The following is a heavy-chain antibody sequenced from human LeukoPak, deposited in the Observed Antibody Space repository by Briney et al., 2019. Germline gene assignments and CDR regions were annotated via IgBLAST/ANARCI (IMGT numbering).Heavy chain of an antibody. CDR3: AKGDTPRYSSGWYFDY. CDR1: GFTFSSYW. Sequence: PGGSLRLSCAASGFTFSSYWMHWVRQAPGKGLVWVLRINSDGSSTTYADSVKGRFTISRDNSKNTLYLQMNSLRAEDTAVYYCAKGDTPRYSSGWYFDYWGQGTLVTVSS. CDR2: INSDGSST. J-gene: IGHJ4*02. D-gene: IGHD6-19*01. V-gene: IGHV3-74*01.